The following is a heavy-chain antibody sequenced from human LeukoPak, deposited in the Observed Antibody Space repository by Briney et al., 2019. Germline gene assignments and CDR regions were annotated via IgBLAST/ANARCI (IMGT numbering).Heavy chain of an antibody. J-gene: IGHJ4*02. Sequence: GGSLRLSCAASGFTFSSYSMNWVRQAPGKGLEWVSSISNSSSYIYYADSVKGRFTISRDNAKNSLYLQMNSLRAEDTAVYYCARDSSIAYCGGDCYSGSLFDYWGQGTLVTVSS. CDR2: ISNSSSYI. CDR3: ARDSSIAYCGGDCYSGSLFDY. CDR1: GFTFSSYS. D-gene: IGHD2-21*02. V-gene: IGHV3-21*01.